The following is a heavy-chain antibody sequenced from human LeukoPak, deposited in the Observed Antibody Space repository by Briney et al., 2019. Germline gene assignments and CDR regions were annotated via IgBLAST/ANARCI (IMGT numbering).Heavy chain of an antibody. J-gene: IGHJ4*02. CDR1: GFTFSSYS. D-gene: IGHD5-24*01. CDR3: AKLREMATISGFDY. V-gene: IGHV3-21*04. CDR2: ISSSSSYI. Sequence: PGGSLRLSCAASGFTFSSYSMNWVRQAPGKGLEWVSSISSSSSYIYYADSVKGRFTISRDNAKNTLYLQMNSLRAEDTAVYYCAKLREMATISGFDYWGQGTLVTVSS.